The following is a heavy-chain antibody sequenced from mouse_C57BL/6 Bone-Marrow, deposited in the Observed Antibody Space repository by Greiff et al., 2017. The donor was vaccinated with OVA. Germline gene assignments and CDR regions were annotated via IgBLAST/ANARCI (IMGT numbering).Heavy chain of an antibody. D-gene: IGHD1-1*01. CDR1: GYTFTSYW. Sequence: VQLQQSGAELAKPGASVKLSCKASGYTFTSYWMHWVKQRPGQGLEWIGYINPSSGYTKYNQKFKDKATLTADKSSSTAYMQLSSLTYEDSAVYYCARSLFTTVVDFDYWGQGTTLTVSS. CDR2: INPSSGYT. CDR3: ARSLFTTVVDFDY. J-gene: IGHJ2*01. V-gene: IGHV1-7*01.